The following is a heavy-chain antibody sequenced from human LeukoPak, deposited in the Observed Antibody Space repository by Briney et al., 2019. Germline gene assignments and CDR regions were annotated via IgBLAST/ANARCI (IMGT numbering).Heavy chain of an antibody. CDR2: MHYSGST. CDR3: ATFYSFSAYYYYYMDV. CDR1: SGAISTYY. Sequence: SETLSLTCTVSSGAISTYYWSWLRQPPGKGLEWIGYMHYSGSTNYNPSLNSRITMSVDTSKNHFSLKLSSVTAADTAVYYCATFYSFSAYYYYYMDVWGKGTTVTVSS. J-gene: IGHJ6*03. V-gene: IGHV4-59*01. D-gene: IGHD6-13*01.